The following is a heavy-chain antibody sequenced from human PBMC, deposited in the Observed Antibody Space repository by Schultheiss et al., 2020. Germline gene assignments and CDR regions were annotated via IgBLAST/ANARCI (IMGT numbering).Heavy chain of an antibody. V-gene: IGHV3-11*01. D-gene: IGHD3-3*01. J-gene: IGHJ6*04. CDR2: ISSSGSTI. CDR3: ASYDFPGGMDV. Sequence: GGSLRLSCAASGFTFSDYYMSWISQAPGKGLEWVSYISSSGSTIYYADSVKGRFTISRDNAKNSLYLQMNSLRAEDTAVYYCASYDFPGGMDVWGKGTTVTVSS. CDR1: GFTFSDYY.